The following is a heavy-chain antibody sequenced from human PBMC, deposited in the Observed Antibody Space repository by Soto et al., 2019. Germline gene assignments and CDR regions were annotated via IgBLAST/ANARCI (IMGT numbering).Heavy chain of an antibody. V-gene: IGHV3-74*01. CDR3: AKDGRGSGSYSPMDV. CDR2: INSDGSST. J-gene: IGHJ6*02. D-gene: IGHD3-10*01. Sequence: WGSLRLSCAASGFTFSSYWMHWVRQAPGKGLVWVSRINSDGSSTSYADSVKGRFTISRDNSKNTLYLQMNSLRAEDTGVYYCAKDGRGSGSYSPMDVWGQGTTVTV. CDR1: GFTFSSYW.